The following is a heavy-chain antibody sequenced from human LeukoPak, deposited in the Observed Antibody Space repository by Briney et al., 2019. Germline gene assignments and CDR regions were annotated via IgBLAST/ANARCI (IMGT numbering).Heavy chain of an antibody. D-gene: IGHD2-21*01. V-gene: IGHV1-2*02. CDR2: IYPNSGGT. J-gene: IGHJ5*02. CDR3: ARADRLHGGPYLIGP. CDR1: GYTFIDYY. Sequence: EASVTVSFKTSGYTFIDYYMHWVRQAPGQGVEWMGWIYPNSGGTSSAQKFQGRVTMTRDTSIATVYMEVSWLTSDDTAIYYCARADRLHGGPYLIGPWGQGTLVTVSS.